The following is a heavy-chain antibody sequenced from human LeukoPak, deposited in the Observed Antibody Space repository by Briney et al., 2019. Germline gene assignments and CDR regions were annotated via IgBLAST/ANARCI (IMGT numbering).Heavy chain of an antibody. J-gene: IGHJ4*02. CDR3: AKAYGYSSGWYYFDY. V-gene: IGHV3-30*18. CDR1: GFAFSSYG. D-gene: IGHD6-19*01. CDR2: ISYDGSNK. Sequence: GGSLRLSCAASGFAFSSYGMHWVRQAPGKGLEWVAVISYDGSNKYYADSVKGRFTISRDNSKNTLYLQMNSLRAEDTAVYYCAKAYGYSSGWYYFDYWGQGTLVTVSS.